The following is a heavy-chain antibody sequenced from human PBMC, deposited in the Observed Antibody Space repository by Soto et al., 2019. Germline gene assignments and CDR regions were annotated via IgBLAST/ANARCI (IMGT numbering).Heavy chain of an antibody. V-gene: IGHV4-59*01. CDR2: IHYSGST. D-gene: IGHD6-19*01. CDR3: ATNPRSSAWYKWFDH. J-gene: IGHJ5*02. CDR1: GGSISPYY. Sequence: SETLSLTCTVSGGSISPYYWSWIRQPPGKGLEWIGYIHYSGSTNYNPSLKSRVTISMDTSRNQFSLKLNSVTAADTAVYYCATNPRSSAWYKWFDHWGQGTLVTVSS.